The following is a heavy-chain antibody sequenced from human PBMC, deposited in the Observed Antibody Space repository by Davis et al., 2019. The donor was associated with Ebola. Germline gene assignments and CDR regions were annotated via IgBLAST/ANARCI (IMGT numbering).Heavy chain of an antibody. J-gene: IGHJ4*02. CDR1: GFIVSSNY. CDR3: ARVGYYDILTGLPGGY. V-gene: IGHV3-53*01. CDR2: IYSGGST. Sequence: PGGSLRLSCAASGFIVSSNYMSWVRQAPGKGLEWVSVIYSGGSTYYADSVKGRFTISRDNSKNTLYLQMNSLRAEDTAVYYCARVGYYDILTGLPGGYWGQGTLVTVSS. D-gene: IGHD3-9*01.